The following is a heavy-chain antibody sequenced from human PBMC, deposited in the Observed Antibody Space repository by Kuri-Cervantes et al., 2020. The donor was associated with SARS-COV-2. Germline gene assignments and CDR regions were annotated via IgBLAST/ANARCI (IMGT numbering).Heavy chain of an antibody. J-gene: IGHJ6*04. CDR1: GFTSSSYG. D-gene: IGHD1-1*01. V-gene: IGHV3-33*08. CDR3: ARDLFGWSDGSWMDV. Sequence: GGSLRLSCAVSGFTSSSYGMHWVRQAPGKGLEWVAVIWFDGSHKYYADSVKGRFSISRDNSKNMLYLQMNSLRVEDTAVYYCARDLFGWSDGSWMDVWGKGTTVTVSS. CDR2: IWFDGSHK.